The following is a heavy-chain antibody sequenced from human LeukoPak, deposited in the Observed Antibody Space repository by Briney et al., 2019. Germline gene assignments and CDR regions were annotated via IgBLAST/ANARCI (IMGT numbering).Heavy chain of an antibody. CDR2: ISPSGGST. CDR3: AIIPGIAAAGTGTWFDP. J-gene: IGHJ5*02. CDR1: GYTFTSYY. D-gene: IGHD6-13*01. Sequence: GASVKVSCKASGYTFTSYYMHWVRQAPGQGLEWMGIISPSGGSTSYAQKFQGRVTMTRDTSTSTVYMELSSLRSEDTAVYYCAIIPGIAAAGTGTWFDPWGQGTLVTVSS. V-gene: IGHV1-46*01.